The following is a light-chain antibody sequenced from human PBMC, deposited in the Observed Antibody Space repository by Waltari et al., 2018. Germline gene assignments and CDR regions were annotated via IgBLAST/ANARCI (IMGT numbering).Light chain of an antibody. V-gene: IGKV3-15*01. CDR1: QSISRN. J-gene: IGKJ2*01. CDR2: GAS. CDR3: QQYNNRRT. Sequence: EILMTQSPATLSVSPGERATLSCRASQSISRNLAWYQQKPGQAPRLLIYGASTRATGIPARFSGSGSGTEFTLTISSLQSEDFAVYYCQQYNNRRTFGQGTKLEIK.